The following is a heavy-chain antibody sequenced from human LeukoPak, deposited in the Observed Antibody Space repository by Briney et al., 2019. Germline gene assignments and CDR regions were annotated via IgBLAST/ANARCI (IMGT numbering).Heavy chain of an antibody. V-gene: IGHV1-18*01. D-gene: IGHD1-26*01. CDR2: ISAYNGNT. Sequence: ASVKVSCKASGYTFTSYGISWVRQAPGQGLEWMGWISAYNGNTNYAQKLQGRVTMTTDTSTSTAYMELRSLRSDDTAVYYCARAFLVGATRGDAFDIWGQGTMVTVSS. CDR1: GYTFTSYG. J-gene: IGHJ3*02. CDR3: ARAFLVGATRGDAFDI.